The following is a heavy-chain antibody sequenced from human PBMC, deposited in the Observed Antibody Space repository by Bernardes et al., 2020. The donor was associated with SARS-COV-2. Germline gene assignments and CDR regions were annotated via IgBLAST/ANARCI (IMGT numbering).Heavy chain of an antibody. CDR2: IDPVFNTP. CDR1: GGTFNNYA. Sequence: SMKVSCKASGGTFNNYAINWVRQAPGQGLEWMGGIDPVFNTPIYAQKFRGRVTITADESTGTAYVDLSSLRSEDTAMYYCARDSGVYYFDYWGQGTLVTVSS. D-gene: IGHD3-3*01. CDR3: ARDSGVYYFDY. J-gene: IGHJ4*02. V-gene: IGHV1-69*13.